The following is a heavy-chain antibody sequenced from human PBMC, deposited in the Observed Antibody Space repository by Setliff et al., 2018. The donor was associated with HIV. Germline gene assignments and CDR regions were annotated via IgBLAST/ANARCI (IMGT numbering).Heavy chain of an antibody. J-gene: IGHJ4*02. CDR2: INPSGGSA. Sequence: ASVKVSCKASGYTFTSHSMHWVRQAPGQGLEWMGVINPSGGSAGYAQKFLGRVTLTRDTSTSTVCMDLRSLRSEDTAVYYCARDQGDGSGWYGGDYWGQGTLVTSPQ. V-gene: IGHV1-46*01. D-gene: IGHD6-19*01. CDR3: ARDQGDGSGWYGGDY. CDR1: GYTFTSHS.